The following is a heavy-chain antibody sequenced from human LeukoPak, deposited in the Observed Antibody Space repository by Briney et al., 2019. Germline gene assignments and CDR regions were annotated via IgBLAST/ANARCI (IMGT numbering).Heavy chain of an antibody. Sequence: PSETLSLTCGVSGGSISGTNWWSWVRQPPGKGLEWIGEIYHSGNTNYNPSLKSRVTISVDKSNNQFSLKLSSATAADTAVYFCARSYSSGGVFDYWGQGTLVTVSS. CDR2: IYHSGNT. CDR3: ARSYSSGGVFDY. CDR1: GGSISGTNW. J-gene: IGHJ4*02. D-gene: IGHD6-19*01. V-gene: IGHV4-4*02.